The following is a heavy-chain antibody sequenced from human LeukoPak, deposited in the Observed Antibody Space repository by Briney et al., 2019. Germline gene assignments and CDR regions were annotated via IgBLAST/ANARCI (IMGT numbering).Heavy chain of an antibody. CDR1: GYTFTGYY. J-gene: IGHJ4*02. CDR3: ARDAYGSGSYYELNYFDY. D-gene: IGHD3-10*01. Sequence: GASVKVSCKASGYTFTGYYMHWVRQAPGQGLEWMGWINPNSGGTNYAQKFQGMVTMTRDTSISTAYMELSRLRSDDTAVYYCARDAYGSGSYYELNYFDYWGQGTLVTVSS. CDR2: INPNSGGT. V-gene: IGHV1-2*02.